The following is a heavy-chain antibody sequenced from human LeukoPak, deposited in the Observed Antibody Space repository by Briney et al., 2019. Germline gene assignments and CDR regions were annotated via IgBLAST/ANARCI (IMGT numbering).Heavy chain of an antibody. CDR1: GFRFGNYS. V-gene: IGHV3-21*01. CDR3: SSLYDYVWGMFHPQAFDY. CDR2: ISSYSTYI. Sequence: GGSLRLSCAASGFRFGNYSMNWVGQAPGKGLECISSISSYSTYIFYGDSVKGRFTVSRDNAKRLLYLQMNSLRADDTAVYYCSSLYDYVWGMFHPQAFDYWGQGTLVTVSS. J-gene: IGHJ4*02. D-gene: IGHD3-16*01.